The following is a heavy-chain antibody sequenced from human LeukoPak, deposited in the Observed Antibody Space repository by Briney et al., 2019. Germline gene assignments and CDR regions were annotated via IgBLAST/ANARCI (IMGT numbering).Heavy chain of an antibody. CDR3: ARGSRSGSYRGPFDY. CDR2: IYYSGST. CDR1: GGSISSYY. Sequence: PSETLSLTCTVSGGSISSYYWSWIRQPPGKGLEWIGYIYYSGSTNYNPSLKSRVTISVDTSKNQFSLKLSSVTAADTAVYYCARGSRSGSYRGPFDYWGQGTLVTVSS. D-gene: IGHD3-10*01. V-gene: IGHV4-59*01. J-gene: IGHJ4*02.